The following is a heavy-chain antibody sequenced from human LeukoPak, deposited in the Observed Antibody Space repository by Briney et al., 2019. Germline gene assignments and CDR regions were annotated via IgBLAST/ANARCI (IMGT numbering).Heavy chain of an antibody. D-gene: IGHD2-21*02. CDR3: AREGGASVVVTATLFDY. V-gene: IGHV3-7*01. Sequence: QTGGSLRLSCAASGFTFSSYWMSWVRQAPGKGLEWVANIKQDGSEKYYVDSVKGRFTISRDNAKNSLYLQMNSLRAEHTAVYYCAREGGASVVVTATLFDYWGQGTLVTVSS. J-gene: IGHJ4*02. CDR2: IKQDGSEK. CDR1: GFTFSSYW.